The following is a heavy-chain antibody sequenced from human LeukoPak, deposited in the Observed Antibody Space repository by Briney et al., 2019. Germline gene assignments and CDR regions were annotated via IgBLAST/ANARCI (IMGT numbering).Heavy chain of an antibody. CDR3: ARGSGWYAEYFQH. J-gene: IGHJ1*01. CDR1: GFTVSSNY. Sequence: GGSLRLSCAASGFTVSSNYMSWVRQAPGKGLERVSVIYSGGSTYYADSVKGRFTISRDNSKNTLYLQMNSLRAEDTAVYYCARGSGWYAEYFQHWGQGTLVTVSS. CDR2: IYSGGST. V-gene: IGHV3-53*01. D-gene: IGHD6-19*01.